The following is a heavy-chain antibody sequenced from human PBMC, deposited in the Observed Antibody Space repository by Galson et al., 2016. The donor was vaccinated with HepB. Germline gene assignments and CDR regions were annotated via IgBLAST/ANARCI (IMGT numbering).Heavy chain of an antibody. CDR2: IKHKDDGETT. J-gene: IGHJ4*02. CDR1: GFAFGNTW. Sequence: SLRLSCAASGFAFGNTWMNWVRQAPGKGLEWIGRIKHKDDGETTDYAAPLKGRFTISRDDSKNRLYLQMNSLRNEDTGMYYCTTGSPGWGEVSDHWGQGTLVIVSS. CDR3: TTGSPGWGEVSDH. D-gene: IGHD6-19*01. V-gene: IGHV3-15*01.